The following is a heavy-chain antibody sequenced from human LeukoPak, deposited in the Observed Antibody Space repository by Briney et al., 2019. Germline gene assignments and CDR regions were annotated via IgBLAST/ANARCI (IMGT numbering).Heavy chain of an antibody. V-gene: IGHV1-18*01. CDR2: ISAYNGNT. J-gene: IGHJ6*02. D-gene: IGHD2-2*01. CDR3: ARDSYCSSTSCFYYYGMDV. CDR1: GYTFTSYG. Sequence: ASVTVSCKASGYTFTSYGMSWVRQAPGQGLEWMGWISAYNGNTNYAQKLQGRVTMTTDTSTSTAYMELRSLRSDDTAVYYCARDSYCSSTSCFYYYGMDVWGQGTTVTVSS.